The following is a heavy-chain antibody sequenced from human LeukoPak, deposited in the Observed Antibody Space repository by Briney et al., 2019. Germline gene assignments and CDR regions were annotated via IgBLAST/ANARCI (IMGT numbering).Heavy chain of an antibody. Sequence: SETLSLTCTVSGGSISSGGYYWSWIRQHPGKGLEWIGYIHYSGSTYYNPSLKSRVTISVDTSKNQFSVKLSSVTAADTAVYYCAREVATDYYGMDVWGQGTTVTVSS. J-gene: IGHJ6*02. CDR3: AREVATDYYGMDV. V-gene: IGHV4-31*03. D-gene: IGHD5-12*01. CDR1: GGSISSGGYY. CDR2: IHYSGST.